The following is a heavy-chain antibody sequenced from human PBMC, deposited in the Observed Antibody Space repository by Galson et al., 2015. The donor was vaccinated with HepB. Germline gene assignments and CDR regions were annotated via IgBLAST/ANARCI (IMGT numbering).Heavy chain of an antibody. V-gene: IGHV4-34*01. CDR1: GFTFSSYS. CDR2: INHSGST. CDR3: ARGFGYYGSGSYYNGGWFDP. D-gene: IGHD3-10*01. J-gene: IGHJ5*02. Sequence: LRLSCAASGFTFSSYSMNWVRQPPGKGLEWIGEINHSGSTNYNPSLKSRVTISVDTSKNQFSLKLSSVTAADTAVYYCARGFGYYGSGSYYNGGWFDPWGQGTLVTVSS.